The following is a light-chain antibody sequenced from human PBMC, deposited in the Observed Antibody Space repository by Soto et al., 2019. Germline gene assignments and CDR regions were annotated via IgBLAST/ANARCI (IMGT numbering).Light chain of an antibody. J-gene: IGKJ5*01. CDR2: GAS. Sequence: EIVLTQSPGTLSLSPGERATLSCRASQSLDSSFLAWYQQKPGQAPRLLIYGASTRASGIPDRISGSGSGTDFTLTISSLEPEDFAVYYCQQRSNWPITFGQGTRLEIK. CDR1: QSLDSSF. V-gene: IGKV3D-20*02. CDR3: QQRSNWPIT.